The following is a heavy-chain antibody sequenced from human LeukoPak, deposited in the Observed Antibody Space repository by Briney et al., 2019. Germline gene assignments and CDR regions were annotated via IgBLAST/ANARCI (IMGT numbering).Heavy chain of an antibody. J-gene: IGHJ4*02. CDR3: ARHYYDSNGYYYCDY. D-gene: IGHD3-22*01. V-gene: IGHV5-51*01. CDR1: GYTFNSYW. Sequence: GESLKISCKGSGYTFNSYWIGWVRRTPGKGLEWMGIIYPGDSDITYSPSFQGQVTISADKSISTAYLQWSSLKASDTAMYYCARHYYDSNGYYYCDYWGQGTLVTVSS. CDR2: IYPGDSDI.